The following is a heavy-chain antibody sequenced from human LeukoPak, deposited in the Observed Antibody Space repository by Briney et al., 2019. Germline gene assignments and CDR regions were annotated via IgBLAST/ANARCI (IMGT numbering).Heavy chain of an antibody. CDR3: AKDLGRGPMVRGVSSPFDP. V-gene: IGHV3-30*18. CDR2: ISYDGSNK. Sequence: PGGSLRLSCAASGFTFSVYFMGWVRQAPGKGLEWVAVISYDGSNKYYADSVKGRFTISRDNSKNTLYLQMNSLRAEDTAVYYCAKDLGRGPMVRGVSSPFDPWGQGTLVTVSS. J-gene: IGHJ5*02. D-gene: IGHD3-10*01. CDR1: GFTFSVYF.